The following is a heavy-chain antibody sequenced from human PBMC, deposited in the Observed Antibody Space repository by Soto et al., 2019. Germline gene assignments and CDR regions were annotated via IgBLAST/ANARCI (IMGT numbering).Heavy chain of an antibody. D-gene: IGHD3-10*01. CDR3: ARSYGSGSRPFDY. CDR1: GGTFSSYT. CDR2: IIPILSMS. V-gene: IGHV1-69*02. J-gene: IGHJ4*02. Sequence: QVQLVQSGAEVKNPGSSVRVSCKASGGTFSSYTLNWVRQAPGQGLEWMGRIIPILSMSTYAQKFQGRVSIIADKSTTTAYRTLSSLRSDDTAIYYCARSYGSGSRPFDYWGQGTLVTVSS.